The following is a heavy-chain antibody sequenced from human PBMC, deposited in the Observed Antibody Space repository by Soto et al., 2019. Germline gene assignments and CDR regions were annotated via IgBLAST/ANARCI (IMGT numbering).Heavy chain of an antibody. Sequence: QVQLRESGPGLVKPSQTLSLTCTVSGDSISSGDYYWSWIRQPPGKGLEWIGCIYYSGNTYYNPSPKSRFSLTVDTSQNQFSLKLSSVTAADTAVYYCARSFKRYSSPPGPLEYWGLGTPVTVSS. V-gene: IGHV4-30-4*01. CDR1: GDSISSGDYY. J-gene: IGHJ4*02. D-gene: IGHD6-13*01. CDR2: IYYSGNT. CDR3: ARSFKRYSSPPGPLEY.